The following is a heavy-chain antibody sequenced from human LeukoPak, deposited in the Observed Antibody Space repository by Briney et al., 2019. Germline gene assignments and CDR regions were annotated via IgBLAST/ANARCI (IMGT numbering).Heavy chain of an antibody. CDR3: AKDGPPPALYYYGSGSYSDY. D-gene: IGHD3-10*01. CDR2: INLNVDNT. CDR1: GFTFDDYG. J-gene: IGHJ4*02. V-gene: IGHV3-20*04. Sequence: GGSLRLSCAASGFTFDDYGMSWVRQAPGKGLEWVSGINLNVDNTNYADSLKGRFTISRDNSKNTLYLQMNSLRAEDTAVYYCAKDGPPPALYYYGSGSYSDYWGQGTLVTVSS.